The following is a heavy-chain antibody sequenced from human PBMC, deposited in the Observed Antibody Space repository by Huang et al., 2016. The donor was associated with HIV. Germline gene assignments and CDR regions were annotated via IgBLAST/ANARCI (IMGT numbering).Heavy chain of an antibody. Sequence: VHLEESGGGVVQPGGSLRLSCGAFGFTFSSFGMNWVRPAPGKGLEWLTFIRYEGNNKYYADSVKGRFTVSRDNSDNTMFLQMNTLRTDDTAVYYCAKDEKRFCGGGSCYSSSIDYWGQGTLVTVSS. J-gene: IGHJ4*02. CDR2: IRYEGNNK. D-gene: IGHD2-15*01. CDR1: GFTFSSFG. V-gene: IGHV3-30*02. CDR3: AKDEKRFCGGGSCYSSSIDY.